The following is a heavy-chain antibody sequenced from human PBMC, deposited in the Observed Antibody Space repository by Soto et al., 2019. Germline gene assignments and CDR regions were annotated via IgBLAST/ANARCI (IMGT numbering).Heavy chain of an antibody. CDR2: IYHSVST. Sequence: PSETLSLTCAVSGGSISSGGYSWSWIRQPPGKGLECIGYIYHSVSTYYNPSLKSRVTISVDRSKNQFSLKLSSVTAADTAVYYCARGPPLGLWGQGTLVTVS. V-gene: IGHV4-30-2*01. CDR1: GGSISSGGYS. J-gene: IGHJ4*02. CDR3: ARGPPLGL.